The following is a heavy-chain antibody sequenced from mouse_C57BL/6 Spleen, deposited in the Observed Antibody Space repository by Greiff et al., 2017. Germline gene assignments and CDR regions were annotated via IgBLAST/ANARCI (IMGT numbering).Heavy chain of an antibody. CDR3: ARPNDYEGYFDV. D-gene: IGHD2-4*01. CDR1: GFNIKDYY. Sequence: VHVKQSGAELVKPGASVKLSCTASGFNIKDYYMHWVKQRTEQGLEWIGRIDPEDGETKYAPKFQGKATITADTTSNTAYLQLSSLTSEDTAVXYCARPNDYEGYFDVWGTGTTVTVSS. CDR2: IDPEDGET. V-gene: IGHV14-2*01. J-gene: IGHJ1*03.